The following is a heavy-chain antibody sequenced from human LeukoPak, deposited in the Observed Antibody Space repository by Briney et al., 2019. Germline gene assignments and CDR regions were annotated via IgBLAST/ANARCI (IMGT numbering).Heavy chain of an antibody. V-gene: IGHV1-46*01. Sequence: ASVKVSCKASGYTFTSYYMHWVRQAPGQGLEWMGIITPSGGSTNYAQKFQGRVTMTRDTSTSTVYMELSSLRSEDTAVYYCARDLNWGYGDNWFDPWGQGTLVTVSS. CDR3: ARDLNWGYGDNWFDP. J-gene: IGHJ5*02. CDR2: ITPSGGST. CDR1: GYTFTSYY. D-gene: IGHD7-27*01.